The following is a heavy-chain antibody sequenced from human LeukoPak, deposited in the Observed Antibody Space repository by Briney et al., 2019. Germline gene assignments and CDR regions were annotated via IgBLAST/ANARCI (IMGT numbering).Heavy chain of an antibody. CDR2: ISYDGSNK. CDR1: GFTFSSYS. D-gene: IGHD3-16*01. Sequence: GGSLRLSCAASGFTFSSYSIHWVRQAPGKGLEWVAVISYDGSNKYYADSVKGRFTISRDNSKNTLYLQMNSLRAEDTAVYYCAREPFGGYQYCYYYYGMDVWGKGTTVTVSS. CDR3: AREPFGGYQYCYYYYGMDV. V-gene: IGHV3-30*04. J-gene: IGHJ6*04.